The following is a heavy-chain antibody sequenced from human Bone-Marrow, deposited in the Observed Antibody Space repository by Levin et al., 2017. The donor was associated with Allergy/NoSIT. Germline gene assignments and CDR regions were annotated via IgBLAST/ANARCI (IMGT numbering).Heavy chain of an antibody. CDR1: GFSLDTSVMR. Sequence: TLSLTCTFSGFSLDTSVMRLSWIRQPPGKALEWLARIDGDDDKLYSTSLRTRLAISKDTSKNQVVLTMTNMDPADTGTYYCALGKYQLDYWGQGTLVTVSS. CDR2: IDGDDDK. V-gene: IGHV2-70*04. J-gene: IGHJ4*02. D-gene: IGHD2-2*01. CDR3: ALGKYQLDY.